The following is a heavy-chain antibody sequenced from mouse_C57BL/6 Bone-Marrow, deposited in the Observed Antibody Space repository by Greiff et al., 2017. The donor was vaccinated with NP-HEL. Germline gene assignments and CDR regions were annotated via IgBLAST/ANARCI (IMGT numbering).Heavy chain of an antibody. CDR3: ARVNWDWFAY. CDR1: GFTFSSYA. D-gene: IGHD4-1*02. CDR2: ISDGGSYT. J-gene: IGHJ3*01. Sequence: EVNVVESGGGLVKPGGSLKLSCAASGFTFSSYAMSWVRQTPEKRLEWVATISDGGSYTYYPDNVKGRFTISRDNAKNNLYLQMSHLKSEDTAMYYCARVNWDWFAYWGQGTLVTVSA. V-gene: IGHV5-4*03.